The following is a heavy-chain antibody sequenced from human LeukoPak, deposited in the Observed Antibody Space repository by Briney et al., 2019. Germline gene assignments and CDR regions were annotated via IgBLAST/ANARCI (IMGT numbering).Heavy chain of an antibody. CDR2: IYYSGST. CDR3: ARVRGQQQLVSYWFDP. Sequence: SETLSLTCTVSGGSISSYYWSWIRQPPGKGLEWIGYIYYSGSTNYNPSLKSRVTISVDTSKNQFSLKLSSVTAADTAVYCCARVRGQQQLVSYWFDPWGQGTLVTVSS. D-gene: IGHD6-13*01. J-gene: IGHJ5*02. CDR1: GGSISSYY. V-gene: IGHV4-59*01.